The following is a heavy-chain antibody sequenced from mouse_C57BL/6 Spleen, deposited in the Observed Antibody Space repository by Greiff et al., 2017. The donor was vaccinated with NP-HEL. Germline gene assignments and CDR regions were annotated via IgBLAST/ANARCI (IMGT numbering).Heavy chain of an antibody. V-gene: IGHV5-15*01. CDR1: GFTFSDYG. Sequence: EVHLVESGGGLVQPGGSLKLSCAASGFTFSDYGMAWVRQAPRKGPEWVAFISNLAYSIYYADTVTGRFTISRENAKNTLYLEMSSLRSEDTAMYYCARHHYYGSSDWYFDVWGTGTTVTVSS. J-gene: IGHJ1*03. CDR2: ISNLAYSI. CDR3: ARHHYYGSSDWYFDV. D-gene: IGHD1-1*01.